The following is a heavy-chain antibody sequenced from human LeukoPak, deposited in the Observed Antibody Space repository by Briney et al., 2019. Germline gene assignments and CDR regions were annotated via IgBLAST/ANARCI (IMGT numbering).Heavy chain of an antibody. CDR1: GFTFSNSW. V-gene: IGHV3-7*01. CDR3: ARDAYGFTDY. J-gene: IGHJ4*02. CDR2: IKQDGSEK. Sequence: PGGSLRLSCAASGFTFSNSWMSWVRQAPGKGLEWVANIKQDGSEKYYVDSVKGRFTISRDNAKNSLYLQMNSLRVEDTAVYYCARDAYGFTDYWGQGTLVTVSS. D-gene: IGHD4-17*01.